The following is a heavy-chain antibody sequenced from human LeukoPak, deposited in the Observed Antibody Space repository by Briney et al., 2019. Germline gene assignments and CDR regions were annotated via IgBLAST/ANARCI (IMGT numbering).Heavy chain of an antibody. Sequence: PGGSLRLSCAASGFTFSSYSMNWVRQAPGKGLEWVSSISSSSSYIYYADSVKGRFTISRDNAKNSLYLQMNSLRAEDTAVYYCAGNGWYSNGPEGFFDYWGQGTLVTVSS. CDR3: AGNGWYSNGPEGFFDY. J-gene: IGHJ4*02. V-gene: IGHV3-21*01. CDR1: GFTFSSYS. D-gene: IGHD6-19*01. CDR2: ISSSSSYI.